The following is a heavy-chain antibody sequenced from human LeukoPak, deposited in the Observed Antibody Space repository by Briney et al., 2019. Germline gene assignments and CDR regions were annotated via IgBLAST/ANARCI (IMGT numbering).Heavy chain of an antibody. CDR1: GFTFSSYG. D-gene: IGHD1-26*01. Sequence: PGGSLRLSCAASGFTFSSYGIHWVRQAPGKGLEWVTFIGYDGSDKYYADSVKGRFTISKDNSKNTVYLQMSSLRAEDTAVYYCAIDWLWEGRTVDLNVWGQGTMSPCLQ. CDR2: IGYDGSDK. V-gene: IGHV3-30*02. CDR3: AIDWLWEGRTVDLNV. J-gene: IGHJ3*01.